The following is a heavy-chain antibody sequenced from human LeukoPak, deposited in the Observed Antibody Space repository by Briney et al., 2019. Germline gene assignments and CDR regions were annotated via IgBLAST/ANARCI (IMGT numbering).Heavy chain of an antibody. J-gene: IGHJ4*02. Sequence: SETLSLTCAVSGGSISSGGYSWSWIRQPPGKGLEWIGYIYHSGSTYYNPSLKSRVTISVDRSKNQFSLKLSSVTAADTAVYYCARFYGDYVYFDYWGQGTLVTVSS. CDR1: GGSISSGGYS. D-gene: IGHD4-17*01. CDR3: ARFYGDYVYFDY. CDR2: IYHSGST. V-gene: IGHV4-30-2*01.